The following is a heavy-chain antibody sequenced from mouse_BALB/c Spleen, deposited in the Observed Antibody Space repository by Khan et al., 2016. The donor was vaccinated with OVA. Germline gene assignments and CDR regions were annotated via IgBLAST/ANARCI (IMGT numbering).Heavy chain of an antibody. D-gene: IGHD1-1*01. J-gene: IGHJ3*01. CDR1: GFTFSTYG. CDR2: VSTGGSYT. CDR3: TRLAYYYDSGGFAY. V-gene: IGHV5-6*01. Sequence: EVQLQESGGDLVKPGGSLKLSCAASGFTFSTYGMSWVRQTPDKRLEWVATVSTGGSYTYYPDSVKGRFTISRDNAKNTLYLQMSGLKSEDTAMFSCTRLAYYYDSGGFAYWGQGTLVTVSA.